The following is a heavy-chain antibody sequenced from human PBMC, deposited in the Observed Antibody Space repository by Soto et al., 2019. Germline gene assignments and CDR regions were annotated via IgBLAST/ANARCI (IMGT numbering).Heavy chain of an antibody. J-gene: IGHJ3*02. CDR3: AREVQTGDDAFDI. Sequence: SETLSLNCAVYGGSFSGYYWSWIRQPPGKGLEWIGEINHSGIPNYNPSLKIRVTISVDTSKNQFSLKLSSVTAADTAVYYCAREVQTGDDAFDIWGQGTRVTVSS. D-gene: IGHD7-27*01. V-gene: IGHV4-34*01. CDR2: INHSGIP. CDR1: GGSFSGYY.